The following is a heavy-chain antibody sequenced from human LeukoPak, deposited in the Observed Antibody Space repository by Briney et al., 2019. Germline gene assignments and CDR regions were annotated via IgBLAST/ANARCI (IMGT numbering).Heavy chain of an antibody. V-gene: IGHV1-3*03. CDR3: ARGYCSGGSCYPDY. CDR2: INAGNSNT. Sequence: ASVTVSCKASGYTFTSYAIHWVRQAPGQRLEWMGWINAGNSNTEYSQEFQGRVTITRDTFASTAYMELSSLRSEDMAVYYCARGYCSGGSCYPDYWGQGTLVTVSS. CDR1: GYTFTSYA. J-gene: IGHJ4*01. D-gene: IGHD2-15*01.